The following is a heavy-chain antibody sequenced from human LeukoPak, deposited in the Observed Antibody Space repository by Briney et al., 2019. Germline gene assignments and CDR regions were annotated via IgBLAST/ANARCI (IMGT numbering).Heavy chain of an antibody. Sequence: ASVKVSCKASGYTFTNYGFSWVRQAPGQGLEWMGWISAKNGDTDYAQKFQGRVTLTTDTATNTAYMELRSLRSDDTAVYYCARDIAVTNFDYWGQGTLLTVSP. V-gene: IGHV1-18*01. D-gene: IGHD4-17*01. CDR3: ARDIAVTNFDY. CDR2: ISAKNGDT. CDR1: GYTFTNYG. J-gene: IGHJ4*02.